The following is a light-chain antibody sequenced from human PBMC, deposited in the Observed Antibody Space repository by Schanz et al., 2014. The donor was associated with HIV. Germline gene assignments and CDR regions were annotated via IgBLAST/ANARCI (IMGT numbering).Light chain of an antibody. CDR1: SSNIGAGYD. J-gene: IGLJ3*02. CDR3: AAWDDSLSGPRV. Sequence: QSVLTQPPSMSGAPGQRVTISCTGGSSNIGAGYDVHWYQQLPGTAPKLLIYRNNQRPSGVPDRFSGSKSGTSASLAISGLRSEDEADYYCAAWDDSLSGPRVFGGGTKLTVL. V-gene: IGLV1-47*01. CDR2: RNN.